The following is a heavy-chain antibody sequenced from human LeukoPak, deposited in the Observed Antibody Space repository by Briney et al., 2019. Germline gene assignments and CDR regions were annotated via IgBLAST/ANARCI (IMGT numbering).Heavy chain of an antibody. CDR2: ISYDGSNK. D-gene: IGHD4-17*01. J-gene: IGHJ4*02. Sequence: GGSLRLSCTASGFTFSSYAMHWVRQAPGKGLEWVAVISYDGSNKYYADSVKGRFTISRDNPGNTVDLQMNSLRVDDTAVYYCARGFRSVTTWGYFDYWGQGALVTVSS. V-gene: IGHV3-30*03. CDR3: ARGFRSVTTWGYFDY. CDR1: GFTFSSYA.